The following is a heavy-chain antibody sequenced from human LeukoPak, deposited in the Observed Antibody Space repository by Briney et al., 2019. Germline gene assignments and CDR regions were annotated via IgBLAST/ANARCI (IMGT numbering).Heavy chain of an antibody. CDR3: ARVKGYYDTLGAFDY. J-gene: IGHJ4*02. CDR2: IYSGGST. V-gene: IGHV3-53*01. D-gene: IGHD3-22*01. Sequence: GGSLRLSCAASGFTVSSNYMSWVRHAPGKGLEWVSVIYSGGSTYYADSVKGRFTISRDNSKNTLYLQMNSLRAEDTAVYYCARVKGYYDTLGAFDYWGQGTLVTVSS. CDR1: GFTVSSNY.